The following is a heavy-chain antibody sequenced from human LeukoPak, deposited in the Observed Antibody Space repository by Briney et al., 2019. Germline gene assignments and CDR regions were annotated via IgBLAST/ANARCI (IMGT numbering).Heavy chain of an antibody. V-gene: IGHV4-4*07. CDR1: GGSISSYY. D-gene: IGHD2-15*01. J-gene: IGHJ4*02. CDR2: IYTSGST. Sequence: SETLSLTCTVSGGSISSYYWSWIRQPAGKGLEWIGRIYTSGSTNYNPSLKSRVTMSVDTSKNQFSLKLSSVTAADTAVYYCAIGYCSGGSCFFDYWGQGTLVTVSS. CDR3: AIGYCSGGSCFFDY.